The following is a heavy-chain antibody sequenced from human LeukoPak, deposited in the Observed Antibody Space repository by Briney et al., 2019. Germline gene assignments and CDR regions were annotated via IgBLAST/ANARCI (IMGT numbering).Heavy chain of an antibody. CDR2: SSAYNGNT. V-gene: IGHV1-18*01. Sequence: ASVKVSCKASGYTFTSYGIRWVRPAPGQGLEWMGWSSAYNGNTNYAQKLQRRVTMTTDTSTSTAYMDLRSLRSDDTAVYYCARDESVFDYWGQGTLVTVSS. CDR3: ARDESVFDY. CDR1: GYTFTSYG. J-gene: IGHJ4*02.